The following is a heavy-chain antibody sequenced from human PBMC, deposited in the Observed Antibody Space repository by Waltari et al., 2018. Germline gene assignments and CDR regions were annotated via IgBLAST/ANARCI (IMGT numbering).Heavy chain of an antibody. J-gene: IGHJ4*02. V-gene: IGHV3-49*04. CDR2: IRTKTDNATA. D-gene: IGHD6-19*01. Sequence: EVQLVESGGGLVQPGRSLRLPCLTSGFRFRHYAMAWVLQAPGKGLEWVGFIRTKTDNATAEYAASVKGRFTLSRDDSRSIAYLQMDSLKAEDTAVYYCMVSAVVGSSGVDYWGQGTLVTVSS. CDR3: MVSAVVGSSGVDY. CDR1: GFRFRHYA.